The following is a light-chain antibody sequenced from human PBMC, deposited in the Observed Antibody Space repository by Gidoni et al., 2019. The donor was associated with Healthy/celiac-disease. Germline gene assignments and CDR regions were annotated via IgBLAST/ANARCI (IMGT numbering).Light chain of an antibody. CDR2: AAS. V-gene: IGKV1-8*01. J-gene: IGKJ1*01. Sequence: AICMTQSPSSFSASTGDRVTITCRASQSISSYLAWYQQKPGKAPKLLIYAASTLQSGVPSRFSGSGSGTDFTLTISCLQSEDFATYYCQQYYSYPLTFGQGTKVEIK. CDR3: QQYYSYPLT. CDR1: QSISSY.